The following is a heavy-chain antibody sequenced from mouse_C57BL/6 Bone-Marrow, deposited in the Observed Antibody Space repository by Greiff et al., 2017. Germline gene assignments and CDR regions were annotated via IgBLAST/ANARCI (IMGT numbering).Heavy chain of an antibody. CDR1: GYTFTDYY. Sequence: EVQLQQSGPVLVKPGASVKMSCKASGYTFTDYYMNWVKQSHGKSLEWIGVINPYNGGTSYNQKFKGKATLTVDKSSSTAYMELNSLTSEDSAVYYCASPGGLLRFAYWGQGTLVTVSA. V-gene: IGHV1-19*01. CDR2: INPYNGGT. D-gene: IGHD2-3*01. J-gene: IGHJ3*01. CDR3: ASPGGLLRFAY.